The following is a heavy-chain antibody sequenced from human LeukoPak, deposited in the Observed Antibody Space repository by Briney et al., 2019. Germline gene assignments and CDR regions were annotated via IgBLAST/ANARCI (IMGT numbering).Heavy chain of an antibody. CDR3: AKELKIFGVVIGGEY. CDR2: ISGSGGST. Sequence: PGGSLRLSCVASEFTFSNYAMRWVRQAPGKGLEWVSSISGSGGSTYYADSVKGRFTISRDNSKNTLYLQMNSLRAEDTAVYYCAKELKIFGVVIGGEYWGQGTLVTVSS. J-gene: IGHJ4*02. D-gene: IGHD3-3*01. V-gene: IGHV3-23*01. CDR1: EFTFSNYA.